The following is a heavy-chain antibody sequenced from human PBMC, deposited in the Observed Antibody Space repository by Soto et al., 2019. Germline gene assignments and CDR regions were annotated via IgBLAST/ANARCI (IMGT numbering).Heavy chain of an antibody. CDR2: IYYSGTT. D-gene: IGHD3-3*02. Sequence: QLQLQESGPGLVKPSETLSLTCTVSRGSMSSSSYYWGWIRQPLGKGLEWIGSIYYSGTTYYNPSLKSRVTISVDTSKNQFSLNLSSVTAADTAVYYCASPKIAFYNWFDPWGQGTLVTVSS. CDR3: ASPKIAFYNWFDP. CDR1: RGSMSSSSYY. V-gene: IGHV4-39*01. J-gene: IGHJ5*02.